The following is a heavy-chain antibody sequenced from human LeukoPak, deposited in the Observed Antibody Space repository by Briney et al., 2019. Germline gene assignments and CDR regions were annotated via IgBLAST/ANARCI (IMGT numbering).Heavy chain of an antibody. J-gene: IGHJ1*01. Sequence: PSETLSLTCTVSGGSISSYYWSWIRQPAGKGLEWIGRIYTSGSTNYNPSLKSRVTMSVDTSKNRFSLKLSSVTAADTAVYYCAREGDIVVVPAAIQYFQHWGQGTLVTVSS. V-gene: IGHV4-4*07. CDR1: GGSISSYY. CDR3: AREGDIVVVPAAIQYFQH. D-gene: IGHD2-2*01. CDR2: IYTSGST.